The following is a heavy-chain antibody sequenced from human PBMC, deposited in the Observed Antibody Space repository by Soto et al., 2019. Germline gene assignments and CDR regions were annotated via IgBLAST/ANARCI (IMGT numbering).Heavy chain of an antibody. CDR2: IKQDGSEK. V-gene: IGHV3-7*01. Sequence: GGSLRLSCAASGFTFSSYWMSWVRQAPGKGLEWVANIKQDGSEKYYVDSVKGRFTISRDNAKNSLYLQMNSLRAEDTAVYYCAREGWAGGYYYYMDVWGKGTTVTVSS. CDR3: AREGWAGGYYYYMDV. CDR1: GFTFSSYW. D-gene: IGHD1-26*01. J-gene: IGHJ6*03.